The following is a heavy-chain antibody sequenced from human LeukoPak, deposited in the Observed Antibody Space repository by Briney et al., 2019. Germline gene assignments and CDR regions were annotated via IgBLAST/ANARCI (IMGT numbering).Heavy chain of an antibody. CDR2: IRYDGSNK. J-gene: IGHJ4*02. CDR3: AKEIWFGELLSDY. D-gene: IGHD3-10*01. Sequence: GGSLRLSCAASGFTFSSYGMHWVRQAPGKGLEWVAFIRYDGSNKYYADSVKGRFTISRDNSKNTLYLQMNSLRAEDTAVYYCAKEIWFGELLSDYWGQGTLVTVSS. V-gene: IGHV3-30*02. CDR1: GFTFSSYG.